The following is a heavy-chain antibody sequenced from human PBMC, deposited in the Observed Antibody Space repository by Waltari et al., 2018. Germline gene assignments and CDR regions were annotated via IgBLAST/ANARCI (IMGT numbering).Heavy chain of an antibody. D-gene: IGHD2-15*01. Sequence: QVQLQESGPGLVKPSGTLSLTGGVPGDSMSGNYWWSWVRQPPGKGLEWVGQVHRSGRTNYNPPLESRVTVSIDTFNSQFSLEVTSATAADTALNFCARDRGRGLYLDSWGRGILVTVSP. CDR1: GDSMSGNYW. CDR3: ARDRGRGLYLDS. CDR2: VHRSGRT. J-gene: IGHJ4*02. V-gene: IGHV4-4*02.